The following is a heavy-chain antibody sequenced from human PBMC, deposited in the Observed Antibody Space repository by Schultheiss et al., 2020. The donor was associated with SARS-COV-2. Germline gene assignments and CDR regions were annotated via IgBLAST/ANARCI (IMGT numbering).Heavy chain of an antibody. Sequence: GGSLRLSFVASGFTFNNYGMHWVRQAPGKGLEWVAVISYDGSNKYYADSVKGRFTISRDNSKNTLYLQMNSLRAEDTAVYYCAKENWFDPWGQGTLVTVSS. CDR2: ISYDGSNK. CDR1: GFTFNNYG. J-gene: IGHJ5*02. V-gene: IGHV3-30*18. CDR3: AKENWFDP.